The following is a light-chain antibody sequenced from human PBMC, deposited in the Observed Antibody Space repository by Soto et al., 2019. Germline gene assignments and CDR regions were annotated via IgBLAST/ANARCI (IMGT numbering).Light chain of an antibody. CDR2: KAS. J-gene: IGKJ1*01. CDR3: QQYNSYSWT. Sequence: DIQMTQSPSTLSASVGDRVTITCRASQSISSWLAWYQQKPGEAPKLLIYKASSLESGVPSRFSGSGSGTEFTLSISSLQPDDFATYSCQQYNSYSWTFGQGTKVEI. V-gene: IGKV1-5*03. CDR1: QSISSW.